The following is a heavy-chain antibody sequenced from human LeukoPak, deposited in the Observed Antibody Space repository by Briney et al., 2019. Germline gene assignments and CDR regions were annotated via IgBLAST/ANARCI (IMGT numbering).Heavy chain of an antibody. Sequence: GGSLRLSCAASGFTFSSYWMSWVRQAPGKGLEWVANIKQGGSEKYYVDSLKGRFTISRDNAKNSLYLQMNSLRAEDTAVYYCARVKEENYDFWSGYSFGWFDPWGQGTLVTVSS. V-gene: IGHV3-7*03. J-gene: IGHJ5*02. CDR2: IKQGGSEK. D-gene: IGHD3-3*01. CDR1: GFTFSSYW. CDR3: ARVKEENYDFWSGYSFGWFDP.